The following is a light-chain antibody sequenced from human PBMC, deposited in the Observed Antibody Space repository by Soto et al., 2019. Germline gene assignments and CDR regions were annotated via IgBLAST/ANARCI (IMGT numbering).Light chain of an antibody. Sequence: QSVLTQPASVSGSPGQSITISCTGTSSDVGGYNSVSWYQQRPGKAPKLMIYDVSSRPSGVSNRFSGSKSGNTASLTISGLQAEDDADYYCCSYTSGSTLYVFGAGTKVTVL. CDR1: SSDVGGYNS. CDR2: DVS. CDR3: CSYTSGSTLYV. V-gene: IGLV2-14*01. J-gene: IGLJ1*01.